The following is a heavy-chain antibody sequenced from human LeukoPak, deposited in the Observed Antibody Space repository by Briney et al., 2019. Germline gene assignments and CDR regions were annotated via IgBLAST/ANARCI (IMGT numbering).Heavy chain of an antibody. D-gene: IGHD4-17*01. CDR3: ARPTTVTTGYFDY. Sequence: GGSLRLSCAASGFTFSSYEMNWVRQAPGKGLEWVSYISSSGSTIYYADSVKGRFTISRDNAKNSLYLQMNSLRAEDTAAYYCARPTTVTTGYFDYWGQGTLVTVSS. CDR2: ISSSGSTI. J-gene: IGHJ4*02. V-gene: IGHV3-48*03. CDR1: GFTFSSYE.